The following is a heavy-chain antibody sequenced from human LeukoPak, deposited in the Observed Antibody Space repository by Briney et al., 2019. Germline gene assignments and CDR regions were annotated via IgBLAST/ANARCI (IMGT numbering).Heavy chain of an antibody. CDR2: IYPGDSDT. CDR3: ARHPGSYGDYYYYYGMDV. V-gene: IGHV5-51*01. D-gene: IGHD4-17*01. CDR1: GYSFTSYW. Sequence: GESLKISFKGSGYSFTSYWIGWVRQMPGKGLEWMGIIYPGDSDTRYSPSFQGQVTISADKSISTAYLQWSSLKASDTAMYYCARHPGSYGDYYYYYGMDVWGQGTTVTVSS. J-gene: IGHJ6*02.